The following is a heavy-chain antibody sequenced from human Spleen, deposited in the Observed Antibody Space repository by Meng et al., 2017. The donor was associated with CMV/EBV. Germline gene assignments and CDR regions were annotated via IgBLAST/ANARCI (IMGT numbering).Heavy chain of an antibody. CDR3: ARVYYDILSDYGMDV. Sequence: GESLKISCAASGFPFSNYEMNWVRQAPGKGLEWISYIRSSGNTIYYADSVKGRFTISRDNAKNSLYLQMNSLRAEDTAVYYCARVYYDILSDYGMDVWGQGTTVTVSS. V-gene: IGHV3-48*03. CDR1: GFPFSNYE. J-gene: IGHJ6*02. CDR2: IRSSGNTI. D-gene: IGHD3-9*01.